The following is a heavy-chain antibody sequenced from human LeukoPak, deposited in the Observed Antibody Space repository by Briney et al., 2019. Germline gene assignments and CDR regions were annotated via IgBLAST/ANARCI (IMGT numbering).Heavy chain of an antibody. CDR2: IYYSGST. V-gene: IGHV4-39*07. D-gene: IGHD3/OR15-3a*01. CDR1: GGSISSSSYY. J-gene: IGHJ5*02. Sequence: SETLSLTCTVSGGSISSSSYYWGWIRQPPGKGLEWIGSIYYSGSTYYNPSLKSRATISVDTSKNQFSLKLSSVTAADTAVYYCATRQDWSPPFDPWGQGTLVTVSS. CDR3: ATRQDWSPPFDP.